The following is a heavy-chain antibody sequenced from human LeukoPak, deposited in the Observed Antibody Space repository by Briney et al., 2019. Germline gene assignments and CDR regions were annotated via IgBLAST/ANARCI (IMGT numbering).Heavy chain of an antibody. D-gene: IGHD5-12*01. Sequence: GRSLRLSCAASGFTFSSYGMHWVRQAPGKGLEWVAVIWYDGSNKYYADSVKGRFTISRDNSKNTLYLQMNSLRAEDTAVYYCARASGCDYSPYYYYGMDVWGQGTTVTVSS. CDR3: ARASGCDYSPYYYYGMDV. CDR2: IWYDGSNK. J-gene: IGHJ6*02. CDR1: GFTFSSYG. V-gene: IGHV3-33*01.